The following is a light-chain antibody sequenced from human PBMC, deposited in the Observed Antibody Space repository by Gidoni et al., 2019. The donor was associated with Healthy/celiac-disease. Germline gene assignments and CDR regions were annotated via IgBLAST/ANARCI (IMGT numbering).Light chain of an antibody. CDR1: QSVSSN. CDR3: QKYNNWPYT. Sequence: EIVLTHSPATLSVSPGERATLSCRASQSVSSNLAWYQQKPGQAPRLLIYGASTRATGIPARFSGSGSGTELTLTISSLQSEDFAVYYCQKYNNWPYTFGQGTKLEIK. J-gene: IGKJ2*01. V-gene: IGKV3-15*01. CDR2: GAS.